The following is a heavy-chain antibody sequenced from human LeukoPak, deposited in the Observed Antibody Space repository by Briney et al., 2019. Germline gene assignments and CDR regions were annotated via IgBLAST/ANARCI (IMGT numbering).Heavy chain of an antibody. J-gene: IGHJ4*02. CDR3: ARPLRGGGGSFDY. V-gene: IGHV1-8*01. Sequence: GESLKVSCKASGYTFTSYDINWVRQATGQGLEWMGWMNPNSGNTGYAQKFQGRVTMTRNTSISTAYMELSSLRSEDTAVYYCARPLRGGGGSFDYWGQGTLVTVSS. CDR2: MNPNSGNT. CDR1: GYTFTSYD. D-gene: IGHD1-26*01.